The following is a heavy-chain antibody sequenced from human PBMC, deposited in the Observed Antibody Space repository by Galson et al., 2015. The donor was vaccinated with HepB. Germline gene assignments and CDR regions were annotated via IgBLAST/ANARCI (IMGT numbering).Heavy chain of an antibody. J-gene: IGHJ4*02. D-gene: IGHD2-8*01. CDR1: GFTFSTYG. V-gene: IGHV3-23*01. CDR3: AKGLIWFDY. CDR2: ISGSGGTT. Sequence: SLRLSCAASGFTFSTYGMSWVRQAPGKGLEWVSGISGSGGTTYYADSVKGRFTISRDNSKNTLYLQMNSLRAEDTAVYYCAKGLIWFDYWGQGTLVTVSS.